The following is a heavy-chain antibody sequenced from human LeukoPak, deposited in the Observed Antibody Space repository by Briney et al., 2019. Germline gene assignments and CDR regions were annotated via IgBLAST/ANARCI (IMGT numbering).Heavy chain of an antibody. CDR1: GFTFSSYA. D-gene: IGHD3-10*01. CDR3: ARGSWRLVRGAASFES. Sequence: GGSLRLSCAASGFTFSSYAMHWVRQAAGKGLEWVGVVSYDGSNKYYADSVKGRFTISRDNSKNTLYLKMSSLRAEDTAVYYCARGSWRLVRGAASFESWGQGTLVTVSS. V-gene: IGHV3-30-3*01. J-gene: IGHJ4*02. CDR2: VSYDGSNK.